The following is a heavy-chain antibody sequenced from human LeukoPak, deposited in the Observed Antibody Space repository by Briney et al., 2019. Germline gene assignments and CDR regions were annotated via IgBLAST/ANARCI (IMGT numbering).Heavy chain of an antibody. Sequence: ASVKVSCKASGYTFTSYDINWVRQATGQGLEWMGWMNPNSGNTGYAQKLQGRVTITRNTSIGTAYMELSSLRSEDTAVYYCARGLRLPTRARYYYYYMDVWGKGTTVTVSS. CDR2: MNPNSGNT. CDR3: ARGLRLPTRARYYYYYMDV. J-gene: IGHJ6*03. V-gene: IGHV1-8*03. CDR1: GYTFTSYD.